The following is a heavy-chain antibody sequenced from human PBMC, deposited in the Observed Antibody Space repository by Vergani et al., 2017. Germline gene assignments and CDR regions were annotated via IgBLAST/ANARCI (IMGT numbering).Heavy chain of an antibody. CDR1: EFTFSNYA. J-gene: IGHJ4*02. CDR3: AKQYFVSGNYLFDY. V-gene: IGHV3-23*04. D-gene: IGHD3-10*01. Sequence: EVQLVESGGGLVQPGGSLRLTCAASEFTFSNYAMNWVRQAPGKGLEWVSGISGSGVSAYYTDSVKGRFTISRDNSKNMLFLQMNNLRTEDTAKYYCAKQYFVSGNYLFDYWGQGTLVTVSS. CDR2: ISGSGVSA.